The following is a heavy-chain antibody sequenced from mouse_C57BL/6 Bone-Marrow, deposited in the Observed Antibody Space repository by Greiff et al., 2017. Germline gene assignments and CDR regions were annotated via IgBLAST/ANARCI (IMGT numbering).Heavy chain of an antibody. CDR1: GYTFTSYW. J-gene: IGHJ2*01. D-gene: IGHD2-5*01. V-gene: IGHV1-55*01. CDR2: IYPGSGST. Sequence: VQRVESGAELVKPGASVKMSCKASGYTFTSYWITWVKQRPGQGLEWIGDIYPGSGSTNYNEKFKSKATLTVDTSSSTAYMQLSSLTSEDSAVYYCAREGAYCSNIDYGGQGTTLTVSS. CDR3: AREGAYCSNIDY.